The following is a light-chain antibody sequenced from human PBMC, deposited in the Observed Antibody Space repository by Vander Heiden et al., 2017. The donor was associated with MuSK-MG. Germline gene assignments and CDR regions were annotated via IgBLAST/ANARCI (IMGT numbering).Light chain of an antibody. J-gene: IGKJ1*01. CDR3: QQSDTTPWT. CDR2: AAS. CDR1: QSINTY. Sequence: DIQMTQSPSSLSASVGDRVTITCRASQSINTYLNWYQQKPGKAPKLLIYAASSLQSGVTSGFSGSGSGTHFTLTITSLQPDDFATYYCQQSDTTPWTFGQGTKVEIK. V-gene: IGKV1-39*01.